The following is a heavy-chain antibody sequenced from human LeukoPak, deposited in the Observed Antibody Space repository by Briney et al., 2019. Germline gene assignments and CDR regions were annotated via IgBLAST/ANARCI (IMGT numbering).Heavy chain of an antibody. CDR3: AKVGEGPTSGGVDY. J-gene: IGHJ4*02. CDR1: GFTFSSYG. CDR2: IWYDGSNK. V-gene: IGHV3-33*06. D-gene: IGHD3-10*01. Sequence: PGRSLRLSCAASGFTFSSYGMHWVRQAPGKGLEWVAVIWYDGSNKYYADSVKGRFTISRDNSKNTLYPQMNSLRAEDTAVYYCAKVGEGPTSGGVDYWGQGTLVTVSS.